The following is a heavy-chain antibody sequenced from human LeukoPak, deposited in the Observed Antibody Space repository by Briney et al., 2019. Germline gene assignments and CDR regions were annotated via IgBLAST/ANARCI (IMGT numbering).Heavy chain of an antibody. CDR1: GFTFSSYG. J-gene: IGHJ4*02. D-gene: IGHD2/OR15-2a*01. CDR2: ISYDGSNK. V-gene: IGHV3-30*18. CDR3: AKGLGNLFDY. Sequence: LGRSLRLSCAASGFTFSSYGMHWVRQAPGKGLEWVAVISYDGSNKYYADSVKGRFTISRDNSKNTLYLQMNSLRTEDTAVYYCAKGLGNLFDYWGQGTLVTVSS.